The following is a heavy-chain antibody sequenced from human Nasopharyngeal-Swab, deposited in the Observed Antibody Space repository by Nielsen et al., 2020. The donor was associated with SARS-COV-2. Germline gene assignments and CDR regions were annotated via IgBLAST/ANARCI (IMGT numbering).Heavy chain of an antibody. Sequence: RQAPGKGLEWIGSIYYSGSTYYNPSLKSRATISVDTSKNQFSLKLSSVTAADTAVYYCARDSLGVRGLYYGMDVWGQGTTVTVSS. J-gene: IGHJ6*02. CDR2: IYYSGST. V-gene: IGHV4-39*07. CDR3: ARDSLGVRGLYYGMDV. D-gene: IGHD3-10*01.